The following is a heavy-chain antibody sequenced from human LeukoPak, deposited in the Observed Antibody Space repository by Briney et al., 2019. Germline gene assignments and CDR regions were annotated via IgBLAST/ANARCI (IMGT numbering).Heavy chain of an antibody. V-gene: IGHV3-33*01. CDR1: GFTFSSYG. CDR3: ARDGRIAVAGIDPPFDY. CDR2: IWYDGSNK. J-gene: IGHJ4*02. Sequence: GGSLRLSCAASGFTFSSYGMHWVRQAPGKGLEWVAVIWYDGSNKYYTDSVKGRFTISRDNSKNTLYLQMNSLRAEDRAVYYCARDGRIAVAGIDPPFDYWGQGPLVTVSS. D-gene: IGHD6-19*01.